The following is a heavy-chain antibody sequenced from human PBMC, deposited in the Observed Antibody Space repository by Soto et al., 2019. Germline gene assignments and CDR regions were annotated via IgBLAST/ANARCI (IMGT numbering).Heavy chain of an antibody. CDR1: GGSISSYY. V-gene: IGHV4-59*01. Sequence: QVQLQESGPGLVKPSETLSLTCTVSGGSISSYYWSWIRQPPGKGLEWIGYSYYSGSTNYNPSLKSRVTISVDTSKNRFCLKLSSVTAADTAVYYWASRITGTTGYYYYGMDVWGQGTTVTVS. J-gene: IGHJ6*02. CDR3: ASRITGTTGYYYYGMDV. D-gene: IGHD1-20*01. CDR2: SYYSGST.